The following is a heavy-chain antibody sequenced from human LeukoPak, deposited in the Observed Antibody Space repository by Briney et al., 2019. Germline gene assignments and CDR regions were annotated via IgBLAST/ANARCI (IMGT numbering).Heavy chain of an antibody. Sequence: PGGSLRLSCAASGFSFSTYAMSWVRQAPGKGLEWVSAISGTGGSTYYADSVKGRFTISRDNSKNTLYLQMNSLRAEDTAIFYCAKTYTTTYHDAFDIWGQGTMVTVSS. CDR1: GFSFSTYA. CDR2: ISGTGGST. V-gene: IGHV3-23*01. D-gene: IGHD1-26*01. J-gene: IGHJ3*02. CDR3: AKTYTTTYHDAFDI.